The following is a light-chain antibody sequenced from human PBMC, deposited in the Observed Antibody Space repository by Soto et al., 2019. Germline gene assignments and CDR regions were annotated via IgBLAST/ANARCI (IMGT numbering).Light chain of an antibody. Sequence: DIQMTQSPSTLSASVGDRVTITCRASQIIGSSLAWYQQTPGRAPKLLIYDASTLHTGATSRFSGSESGTEFTLTISSLQPDDSAPYYCQQYYSYSYTFGQGTKVYLK. CDR3: QQYYSYSYT. CDR1: QIIGSS. CDR2: DAS. J-gene: IGKJ2*01. V-gene: IGKV1-5*01.